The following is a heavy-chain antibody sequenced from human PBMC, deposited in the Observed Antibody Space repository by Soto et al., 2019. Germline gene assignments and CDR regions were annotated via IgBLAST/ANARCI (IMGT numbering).Heavy chain of an antibody. CDR2: ISYSGNT. CDR3: ARGISANGPYWYFDL. CDR1: GGSISSGGYS. V-gene: IGHV4-30-2*01. J-gene: IGHJ2*01. D-gene: IGHD6-13*01. Sequence: SETLSLTCAVSGGSISSGGYSWSWIRQPPGKGLECIGYISYSGNTYYTPSLKSRVTISVDRSKNQFSLKLTSVTAADTAVYYCARGISANGPYWYFDLWGRGTLVTVSS.